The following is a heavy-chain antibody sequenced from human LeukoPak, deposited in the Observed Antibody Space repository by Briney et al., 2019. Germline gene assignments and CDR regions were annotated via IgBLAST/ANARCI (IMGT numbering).Heavy chain of an antibody. CDR2: IKHDGSET. Sequence: GGSLRLSCAASGFTFNTYWLNWVRQAPGERLEWVANIKHDGSETDYVDSVKGRFTISRDNAKNSLFLQMNSLRAEDTAVYFCARDMNPYCSGGSCPFSSGMDVWGQGTTVTVSS. CDR1: GFTFNTYW. V-gene: IGHV3-7*01. J-gene: IGHJ6*02. CDR3: ARDMNPYCSGGSCPFSSGMDV. D-gene: IGHD2-15*01.